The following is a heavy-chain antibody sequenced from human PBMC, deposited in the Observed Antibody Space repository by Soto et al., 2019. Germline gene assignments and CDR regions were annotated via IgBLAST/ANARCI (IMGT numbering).Heavy chain of an antibody. Sequence: PSETLSLTCAVYGGSFSGYYWSWIRQPPGKGLEWIGEINHSGSTNYNPSLKSRVTISVDTSKNQFSLKLSSVTAADTAVYYCARLNGYCVSTGCNDYEGMDVWGQGTTVTVSS. CDR1: GGSFSGYY. CDR3: ARLNGYCVSTGCNDYEGMDV. J-gene: IGHJ6*02. D-gene: IGHD2-2*03. V-gene: IGHV4-34*01. CDR2: INHSGST.